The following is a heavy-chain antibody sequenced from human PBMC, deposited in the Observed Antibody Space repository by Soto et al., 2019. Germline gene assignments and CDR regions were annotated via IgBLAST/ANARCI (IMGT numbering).Heavy chain of an antibody. D-gene: IGHD3-10*01. CDR3: ARGRLHYYGSGSYWFDP. CDR2: INHSGST. J-gene: IGHJ5*02. V-gene: IGHV4-34*01. CDR1: GGSFSGYY. Sequence: QVQLQQWGAGLLKPSETLSLTCAVYGGSFSGYYWSWIRQPPGKGLEWIGEINHSGSTNYNPSLKSRVTISVDTSNNQFSLKLSSVSAAGTAVYYCARGRLHYYGSGSYWFDPWGQGTLVTVSS.